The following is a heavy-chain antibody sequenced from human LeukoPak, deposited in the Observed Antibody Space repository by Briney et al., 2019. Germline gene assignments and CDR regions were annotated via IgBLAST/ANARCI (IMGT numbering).Heavy chain of an antibody. CDR2: IRSSGSTT. CDR3: ARVNYYALDY. CDR1: GFTFSSYA. J-gene: IGHJ4*02. Sequence: GGSVRLSCAASGFTFSSYAMSWVRQAPGKGLEWVSYIRSSGSTTYYADSVQGRFTISRDDAENSLYLQMNSLRDEDTAVYYCARVNYYALDYWGQGALVTVSS. D-gene: IGHD3-10*01. V-gene: IGHV3-48*02.